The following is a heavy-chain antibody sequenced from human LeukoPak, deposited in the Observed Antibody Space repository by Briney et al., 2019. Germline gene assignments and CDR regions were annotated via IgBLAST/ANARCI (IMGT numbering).Heavy chain of an antibody. J-gene: IGHJ4*02. V-gene: IGHV3-48*03. Sequence: GGSLRLSCAASEFTFSSYEMNWVRQAPGKGLEWVSYISSSGSTIYYADSVKGRFTISRDNAKNSLYLQMNSLRAEDTAVYYCAREAWGSYLRYFDYWGQGTLVTVSS. CDR2: ISSSGSTI. D-gene: IGHD1-26*01. CDR3: AREAWGSYLRYFDY. CDR1: EFTFSSYE.